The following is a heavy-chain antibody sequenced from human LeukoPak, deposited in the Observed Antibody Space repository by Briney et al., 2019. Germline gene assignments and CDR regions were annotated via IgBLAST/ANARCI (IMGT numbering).Heavy chain of an antibody. CDR1: GFTFSSYA. Sequence: GGSLRLSCAASGFTFSSYAMSWVRQAPGKGLEWVSAISGSGGSTYYADSVKGRFTISRDNSKNTLYLQMSSLRAEDTAVYYCAKVYSSSIRRPYFDYWGQGTLVTVSS. D-gene: IGHD6-6*01. V-gene: IGHV3-23*01. CDR2: ISGSGGST. CDR3: AKVYSSSIRRPYFDY. J-gene: IGHJ4*02.